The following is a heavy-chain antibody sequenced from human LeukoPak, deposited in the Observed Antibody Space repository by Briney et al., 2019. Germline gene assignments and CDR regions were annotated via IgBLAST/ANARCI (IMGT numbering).Heavy chain of an antibody. Sequence: SETLSLTCTVSGGSISSYYWSWIRQPAGKGLEWIGRIYTSGSTNYNPSLKSRVTMSVDTSKNQFSLKLSSVTAADTAVYYCARDRVCGGDRYRDAFDIWGQGTMVTVSS. J-gene: IGHJ3*02. V-gene: IGHV4-4*07. CDR1: GGSISSYY. D-gene: IGHD2-21*02. CDR3: ARDRVCGGDRYRDAFDI. CDR2: IYTSGST.